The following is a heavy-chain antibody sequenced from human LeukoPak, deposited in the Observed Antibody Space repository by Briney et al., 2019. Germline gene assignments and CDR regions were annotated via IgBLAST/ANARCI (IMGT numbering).Heavy chain of an antibody. CDR2: IIPLVNTA. V-gene: IGHV1-69*01. CDR1: GDTFSTYA. J-gene: IGHJ4*02. Sequence: ASVKVSCKASGDTFSTYAITWVRQAPGQRLDWMGEIIPLVNTASYAQKFQGRVTITADESTRTVYMELTRLTSDDTAVYYCARNLYCTDSGCYPWGQGTLVTVSS. D-gene: IGHD2-8*01. CDR3: ARNLYCTDSGCYP.